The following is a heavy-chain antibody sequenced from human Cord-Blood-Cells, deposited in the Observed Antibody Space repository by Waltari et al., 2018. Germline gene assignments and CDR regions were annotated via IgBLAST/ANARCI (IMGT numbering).Heavy chain of an antibody. CDR3: TTDPLMTTVTTRYFQH. Sequence: EVQLVESGGGLVKPGGSLRLSCAASGFTFSTAWMSWVRQAPGKGLEWVGRIKSKTDGGTTDYAAPVKGRFTISRDDSKNTLYLQMNSLKTEDTAVYYCTTDPLMTTVTTRYFQHWGQGTLVTVAS. J-gene: IGHJ1*01. D-gene: IGHD4-17*01. CDR1: GFTFSTAW. V-gene: IGHV3-15*01. CDR2: IKSKTDGGTT.